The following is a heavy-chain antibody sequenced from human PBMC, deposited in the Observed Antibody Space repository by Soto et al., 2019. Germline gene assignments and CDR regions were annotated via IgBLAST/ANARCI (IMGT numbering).Heavy chain of an antibody. CDR3: ARPIVATIFGPYYGMDV. CDR2: ISAYNGNT. V-gene: IGHV1-18*01. CDR1: GYAFTSYG. J-gene: IGHJ6*02. D-gene: IGHD5-12*01. Sequence: ASVKVSCKASGYAFTSYGITWVRQAPGQGLEWMGWISAYNGNTNYAQKLQDRVTMTTDTSTSTAYMELRSLRSDDTAVYYCARPIVATIFGPYYGMDVWGQGTTVTVSS.